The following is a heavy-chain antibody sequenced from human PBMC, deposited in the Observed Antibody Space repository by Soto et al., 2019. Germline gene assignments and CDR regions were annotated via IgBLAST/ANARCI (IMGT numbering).Heavy chain of an antibody. Sequence: QVQLVQSGAEVKKPGSSVKVSCKASGGTFSSYAISGVRQAPGQGTEWMGRIIPILGIANYAQKFRGRVTITADKSTSTAYMELSSLRSEDTAVYYCARDSRYYGSVSNGMDVWGQGTTVTVSS. CDR2: IIPILGIA. V-gene: IGHV1-69*04. J-gene: IGHJ6*02. CDR1: GGTFSSYA. CDR3: ARDSRYYGSVSNGMDV. D-gene: IGHD3-10*01.